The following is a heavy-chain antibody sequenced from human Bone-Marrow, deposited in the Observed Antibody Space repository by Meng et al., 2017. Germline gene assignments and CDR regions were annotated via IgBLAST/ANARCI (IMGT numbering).Heavy chain of an antibody. V-gene: IGHV4-4*02. J-gene: IGHJ4*02. CDR3: ARESGSSRFDY. Sequence: QVQLQQWGAGLLKPSETPSLPCGVYGGSISSSHWWIWVRQPPGEGLEWLGEIYQSGRTTHNPSLKSRVTISLDKSKNQFSLKLSSVTAADTAVYYCARESGSSRFDYWGQGTLVTVSS. D-gene: IGHD3-22*01. CDR2: IYQSGRT. CDR1: GGSISSSHW.